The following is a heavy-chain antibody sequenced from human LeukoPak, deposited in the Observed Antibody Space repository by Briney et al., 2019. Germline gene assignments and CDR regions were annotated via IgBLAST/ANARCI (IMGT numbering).Heavy chain of an antibody. CDR1: RFTFSDYY. CDR2: ISSSGSTI. J-gene: IGHJ3*02. D-gene: IGHD2-2*01. Sequence: GGSLRLSCAASRFTFSDYYMSWIRQAPGKGLEWVSYISSSGSTIYYADSVKGRFTISRDNAKNSLYLQMNSLRAEDTAVYYCARDLGYCSSTSCYARGAFDIWGQGTMVTVSS. V-gene: IGHV3-11*04. CDR3: ARDLGYCSSTSCYARGAFDI.